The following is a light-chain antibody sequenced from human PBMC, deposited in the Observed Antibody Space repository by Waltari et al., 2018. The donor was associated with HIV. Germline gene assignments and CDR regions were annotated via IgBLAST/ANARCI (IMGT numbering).Light chain of an antibody. V-gene: IGKV1-5*03. CDR2: KAS. CDR1: QNVESW. J-gene: IGKJ2*01. CDR3: QQYNSDFYT. Sequence: IQMTQSPSILSASVGERVTITCRASQNVESWLAWYQQRPGRDPKLLIYKASTLEYGVPARFTGSGSGTNFTLTINSLQPDDFATYYCQQYNSDFYTFGLGTRLDLK.